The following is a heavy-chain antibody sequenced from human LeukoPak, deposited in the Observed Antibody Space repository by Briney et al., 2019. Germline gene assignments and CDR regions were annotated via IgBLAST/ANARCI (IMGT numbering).Heavy chain of an antibody. D-gene: IGHD3-22*01. CDR1: GFTFSSYA. Sequence: GGSLRLSCAASGFTFSSYAMSWVRQAPGKGLEWVSAISGSGGSTYYADSVKGRFTISRDNSKNTLYLQMNSLRAEDTAVYYCAKRTTYYYDSSGSSPRNWFDPWGQGTLVTVSS. CDR2: ISGSGGST. V-gene: IGHV3-23*01. CDR3: AKRTTYYYDSSGSSPRNWFDP. J-gene: IGHJ5*02.